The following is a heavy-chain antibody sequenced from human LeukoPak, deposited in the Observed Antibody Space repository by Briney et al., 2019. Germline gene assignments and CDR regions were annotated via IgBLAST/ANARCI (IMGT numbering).Heavy chain of an antibody. D-gene: IGHD4-11*01. CDR2: ISGSGGRT. CDR3: AKDRGDDSNLRGFDY. CDR1: GFTFSTYA. J-gene: IGHJ4*02. Sequence: GGSLRHSCAAPGFTFSTYALSWVRQAPGWGLEWVSGISGSGGRTYNAASVKGRFTISRDNSKNTLDLEMNSLRAEDTAVYYCAKDRGDDSNLRGFDYWGQGTLVSVSS. V-gene: IGHV3-23*01.